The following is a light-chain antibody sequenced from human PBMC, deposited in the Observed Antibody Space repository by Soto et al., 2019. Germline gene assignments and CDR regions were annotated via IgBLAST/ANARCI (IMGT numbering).Light chain of an antibody. CDR2: YVS. CDR3: SSQESSSTLV. CDR1: SRDVGGYNY. Sequence: QSVLPQPASVSGSPGQSITISCTGTSRDVGGYNYVSWYQHLPGKAPKLIIYYVSNRPSGVSDRFSGSKSGNTASLTISGLQADDEADDYCSSQESSSTLVFGFGTKVTV. J-gene: IGLJ1*01. V-gene: IGLV2-14*01.